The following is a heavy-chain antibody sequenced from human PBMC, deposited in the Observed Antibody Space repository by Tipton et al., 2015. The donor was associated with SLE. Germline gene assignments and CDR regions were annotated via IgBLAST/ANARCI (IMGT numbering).Heavy chain of an antibody. V-gene: IGHV1-69*09. CDR3: ARERKSEAGTKHFDY. J-gene: IGHJ4*02. CDR2: IIPILGIA. CDR1: GGTFSSYT. Sequence: QLVQSGPEVKKPGSSVKVSCKASGGTFSSYTISWVRRAPGQGLEWMGRIIPILGIANYAQKFQGRVTITADESTSTAYMELSSLRSEDTAVYYCARERKSEAGTKHFDYWGQGTLVTVSS. D-gene: IGHD6-19*01.